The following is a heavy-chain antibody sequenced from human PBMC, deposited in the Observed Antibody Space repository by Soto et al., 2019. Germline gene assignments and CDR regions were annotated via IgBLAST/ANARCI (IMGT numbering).Heavy chain of an antibody. CDR2: IIPIFGTA. Sequence: GASGKVSCKASGYTFTSYGISWVRQAPGQGREGMGGIIPIFGTANYAQKFQGRVTITADKSTSTAYMELSSLRSEDTAVYYCASSSPGPDCSSTSCPPLDAFDIWGQGTMVTVSS. CDR1: GYTFTSYG. CDR3: ASSSPGPDCSSTSCPPLDAFDI. V-gene: IGHV1-69*06. J-gene: IGHJ3*02. D-gene: IGHD2-2*01.